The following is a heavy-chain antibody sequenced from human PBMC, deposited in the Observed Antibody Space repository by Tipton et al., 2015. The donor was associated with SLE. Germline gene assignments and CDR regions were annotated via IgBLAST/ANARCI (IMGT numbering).Heavy chain of an antibody. D-gene: IGHD5-18*01. CDR1: GYTFTTYG. Sequence: QSGAEVKKPGASVKVSCKASGYTFTTYGITWVRQAPGQGLEWMGWIRVSNGDTHYAQNLQGRITMTTDTSTNTAYMELRRLTSDDTAVYYCARVRVDTAMGVFAFWGQGTLVTASS. V-gene: IGHV1-18*01. CDR2: IRVSNGDT. J-gene: IGHJ4*02. CDR3: ARVRVDTAMGVFAF.